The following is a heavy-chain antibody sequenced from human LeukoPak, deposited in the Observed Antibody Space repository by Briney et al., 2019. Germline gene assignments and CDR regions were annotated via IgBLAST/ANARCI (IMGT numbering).Heavy chain of an antibody. CDR3: ARADFIDAGPYLIGP. V-gene: IGHV1-2*02. CDR2: INTKSGRT. Sequence: ASVRVSCKTSGYSFTDYYIHWVRQAPGQGLEWMGWINTKSGRTSSARKFQGRVTMTRDPSITSVYMDMAWLTSDDTAIYFCARADFIDAGPYLIGPWGQGTLVTVSS. CDR1: GYSFTDYY. D-gene: IGHD3-3*01. J-gene: IGHJ5*02.